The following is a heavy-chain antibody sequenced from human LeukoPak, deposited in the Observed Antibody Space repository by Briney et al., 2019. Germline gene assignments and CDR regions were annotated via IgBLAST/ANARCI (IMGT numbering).Heavy chain of an antibody. V-gene: IGHV3-13*01. Sequence: GGSLRLSCAASGFTYSSYDMHWVRQATGEGLELVSAIGTAGDTYYPGSVEGRFTISRENAKNSLYLQMNSLRAGDTAVCYCAREGTGSYRFAFDIWGQGTMVTVSS. CDR2: IGTAGDT. CDR1: GFTYSSYD. CDR3: AREGTGSYRFAFDI. J-gene: IGHJ3*02. D-gene: IGHD3-16*02.